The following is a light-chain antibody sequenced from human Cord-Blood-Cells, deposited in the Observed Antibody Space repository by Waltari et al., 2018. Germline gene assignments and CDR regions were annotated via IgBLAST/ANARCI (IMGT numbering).Light chain of an antibody. J-gene: IGKJ1*01. CDR1: QSLLHSNGYNY. Sequence: TQSPPSLPVTPAERSPISCRSSQSLLHSNGYNYLDWYLQKPGQSPPLLIYLGSNRASGVPDRFSGSGSGTDFTLKISRVEAEDVGVYYCMQALQTPWTFGQGTKVEIK. V-gene: IGKV2-28*01. CDR2: LGS. CDR3: MQALQTPWT.